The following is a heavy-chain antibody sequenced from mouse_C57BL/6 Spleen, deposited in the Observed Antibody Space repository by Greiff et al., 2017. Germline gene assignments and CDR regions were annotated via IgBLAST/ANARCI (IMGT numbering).Heavy chain of an antibody. CDR1: GYTFTSYW. D-gene: IGHD1-1*01. J-gene: IGHJ3*01. V-gene: IGHV1-53*01. Sequence: VQLQQPGTELVKPGASVKLSCTASGYTFTSYWMHWVKQRPGQGLEWIGNINPSNGGTNYNEKFKSKATLTVDKSSSTAYLQLSSLTSEDSAVYYCARSNYGSGLFAYWGQGTLVTVSA. CDR2: INPSNGGT. CDR3: ARSNYGSGLFAY.